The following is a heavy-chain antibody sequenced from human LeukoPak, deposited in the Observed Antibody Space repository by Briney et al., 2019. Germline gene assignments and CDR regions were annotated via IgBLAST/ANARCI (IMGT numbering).Heavy chain of an antibody. CDR1: GFTFSSYA. CDR2: ISYDGSNK. Sequence: GGSLRLSCAASGFTFSSYAMHWVRQAPGKGLEWVAVISYDGSNKYYADSVKGRFTISRDNSKNTLYLQMNGLRAEDTAVYYCARDSLGYCSGGSCYPGYWGQGTLVTVSS. J-gene: IGHJ4*02. V-gene: IGHV3-30*04. D-gene: IGHD2-15*01. CDR3: ARDSLGYCSGGSCYPGY.